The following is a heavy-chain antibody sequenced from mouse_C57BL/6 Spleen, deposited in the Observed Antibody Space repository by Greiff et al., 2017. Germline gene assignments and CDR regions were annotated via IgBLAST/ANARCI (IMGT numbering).Heavy chain of an antibody. CDR3: AILYYGSSYGYFDV. CDR2: IYPGDGDT. D-gene: IGHD1-1*01. CDR1: GFAFSSYW. Sequence: QVQLLQSGPALVQPGASVKISCTASGFAFSSYWMNWVKQRPGKGLEWIGRIYPGDGDTNYTGNVKVRATLTADKSSSTAYLQLSSLTSEDSAVYFYAILYYGSSYGYFDVWGTGTTVTVSS. J-gene: IGHJ1*03. V-gene: IGHV1-82*01.